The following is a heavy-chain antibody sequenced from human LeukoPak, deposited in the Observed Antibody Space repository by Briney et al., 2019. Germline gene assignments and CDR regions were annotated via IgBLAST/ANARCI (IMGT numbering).Heavy chain of an antibody. CDR2: MYYSGST. V-gene: IGHV4-39*01. CDR1: DGATSTSSYY. J-gene: IGHJ5*02. D-gene: IGHD4-11*01. Sequence: SETLSLTCSVFDGATSTSSYYWCWIRQPPGKGLEWIGSMYYSGSTYYNPSLKSRVPISVDTSKNPFSLKLSSVTAADTAVYYCASGRNYDDAGWFDPWGRGTLVTVSS. CDR3: ASGRNYDDAGWFDP.